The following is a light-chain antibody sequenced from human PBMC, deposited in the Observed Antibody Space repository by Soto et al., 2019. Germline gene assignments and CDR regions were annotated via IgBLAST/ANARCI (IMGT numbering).Light chain of an antibody. CDR1: QSLSSY. CDR2: YAS. J-gene: IGKJ4*01. CDR3: QQRTNWLT. Sequence: EIVLTQSPATLSLSPGERATLSCRASQSLSSYLAWYQQKPGQAPRLLIYYASNRATGIPARFSGSGSGTDFTLTISSLEPEDFAVYYCQQRTNWLTFGGGTKVEIK. V-gene: IGKV3-11*01.